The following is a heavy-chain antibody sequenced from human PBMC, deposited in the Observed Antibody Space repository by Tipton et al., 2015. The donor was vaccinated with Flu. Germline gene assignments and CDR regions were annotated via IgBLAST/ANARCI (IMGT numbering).Heavy chain of an antibody. CDR3: ARDMPQGVVVIPPAKRFDF. V-gene: IGHV1-18*01. Sequence: QVQLVQSGAEVKKPGASVKVSCKASGYTFTSYRITWVRQAPGQGLEWMGWIGPYNGNTNYAQKLKGRVTMTTDTYTNSASMELRSLRSDDTAVYYCARDMPQGVVVIPPAKRFDFWGQGTLVTVSS. CDR2: IGPYNGNT. CDR1: GYTFTSYR. J-gene: IGHJ4*02. D-gene: IGHD2-2*01.